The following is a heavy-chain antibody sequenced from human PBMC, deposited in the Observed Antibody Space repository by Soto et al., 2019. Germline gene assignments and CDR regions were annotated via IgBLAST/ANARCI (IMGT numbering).Heavy chain of an antibody. Sequence: ASVKVSCKASGYTFTNYCIRWVRQAPGQGLEWMGWIRAENGNTNYAQKLQGRVTMNEDTSTSTAYMELSSLRSDDTAVYYCARESWGWVQSSIYWGQGTLVTVSS. V-gene: IGHV1-18*01. CDR2: IRAENGNT. CDR1: GYTFTNYC. J-gene: IGHJ4*02. CDR3: ARESWGWVQSSIY. D-gene: IGHD7-27*01.